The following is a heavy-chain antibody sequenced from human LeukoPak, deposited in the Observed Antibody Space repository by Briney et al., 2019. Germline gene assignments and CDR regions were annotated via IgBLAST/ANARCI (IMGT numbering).Heavy chain of an antibody. V-gene: IGHV3-23*01. J-gene: IGHJ4*02. CDR3: ARDGGGAR. D-gene: IGHD2-21*01. Sequence: PGGSLRLSCAPSGFTFSNYAMNWVRQAPGKGLEWVSTISGYGGNTYYADSVKGRFTISRDNAKNSLYLQMNSLRAEDTAVYYCARDGGGARWGQGTLVTVSS. CDR2: ISGYGGNT. CDR1: GFTFSNYA.